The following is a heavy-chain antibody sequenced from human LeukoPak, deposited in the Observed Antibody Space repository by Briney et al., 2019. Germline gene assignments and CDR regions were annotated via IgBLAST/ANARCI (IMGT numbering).Heavy chain of an antibody. CDR1: GGSVSSYH. V-gene: IGHV4-59*02. Sequence: SETLSPTCTVSGGSVSSYHWSWIRQPPGKGLEWIGYVYYSGITNYNPSLKSRATISVDTSKNQFSLKLSSVTAADTAVYYCARGPRFGYCSGGSCYVFDYWGQGTLVTVSS. CDR3: ARGPRFGYCSGGSCYVFDY. J-gene: IGHJ4*02. CDR2: VYYSGIT. D-gene: IGHD2-15*01.